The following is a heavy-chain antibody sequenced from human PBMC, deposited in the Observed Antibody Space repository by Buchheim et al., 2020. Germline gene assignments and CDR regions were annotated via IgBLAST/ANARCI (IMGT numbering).Heavy chain of an antibody. CDR1: GFTFSSYG. CDR2: ISYDGSNK. Sequence: QVQLVESGGGVVQPGRSLRLSCAASGFTFSSYGMHWVRQAPGKGLEWVAVISYDGSNKYYADSVKGRFTISRDNSKNTLYLQMNSLRAENTAVYYCAKKSVACYYYYMDVWGKETT. V-gene: IGHV3-30*18. CDR3: AKKSVACYYYYMDV. J-gene: IGHJ6*03.